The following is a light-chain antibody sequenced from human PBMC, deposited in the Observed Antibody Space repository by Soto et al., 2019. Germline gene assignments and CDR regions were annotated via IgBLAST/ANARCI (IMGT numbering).Light chain of an antibody. V-gene: IGKV1-6*01. J-gene: IGKJ1*01. CDR1: QGIRSD. CDR3: LQDYTYPWT. CDR2: AAS. Sequence: IQMTQSPSSLSASVGDRVTITCRASQGIRSDLGWFQQKPGKAPRLLISAASILQSGVPSRFSASGSGTDFTLTISSLQPEDVASYYCLQDYTYPWTFGQGTKVEIK.